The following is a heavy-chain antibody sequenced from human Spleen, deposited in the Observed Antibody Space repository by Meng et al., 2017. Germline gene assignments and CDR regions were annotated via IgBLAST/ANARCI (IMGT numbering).Heavy chain of an antibody. J-gene: IGHJ4*02. D-gene: IGHD6-25*01. CDR3: ARALNLSPRLRVAAAGTLDF. CDR1: GFTFSDYD. V-gene: IGHV3-30*04. Sequence: GESLKISCAASGFTFSDYDMQWVRQAPGKGLEWVAVISFTGSNKDYADSVKGRFTISRDNAKDTLYLQMNSLRTEDTAVYYCARALNLSPRLRVAAAGTLDFWGQGTLVTVSS. CDR2: ISFTGSNK.